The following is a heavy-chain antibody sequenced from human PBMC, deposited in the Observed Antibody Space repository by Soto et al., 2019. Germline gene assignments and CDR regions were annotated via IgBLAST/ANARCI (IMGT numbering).Heavy chain of an antibody. J-gene: IGHJ4*02. CDR1: GGSIGRYY. D-gene: IGHD3-9*01. CDR3: ARLEGLATISYYFDF. Sequence: SETLSLTCTVSGGSIGRYYWSWSRQPPGKGLEWIGYIYYSGSTNYNPSLKSRVTISLDTSKSQFSLKLSSVTAADSAVYFCARLEGLATISYYFDFWGPGALVTVSS. V-gene: IGHV4-59*08. CDR2: IYYSGST.